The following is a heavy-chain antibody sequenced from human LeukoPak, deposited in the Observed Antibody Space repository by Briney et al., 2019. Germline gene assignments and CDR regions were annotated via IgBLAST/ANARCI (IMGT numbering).Heavy chain of an antibody. D-gene: IGHD3-9*01. V-gene: IGHV4-31*03. CDR2: IYYSGST. CDR3: ARLGYFDWTSPWQFDY. J-gene: IGHJ4*02. CDR1: GGSISSGGYY. Sequence: SQTLSLTCTVSGGSISSGGYYWSWIRQHPGKGLEWIGYIYYSGSTYHNPSLKSRVTISVDTSKNQFSLKLSSVTAADTAVYYCARLGYFDWTSPWQFDYWGQGTLVTVSS.